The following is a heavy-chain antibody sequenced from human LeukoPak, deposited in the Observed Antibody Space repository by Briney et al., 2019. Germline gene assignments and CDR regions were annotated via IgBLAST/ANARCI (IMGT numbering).Heavy chain of an antibody. V-gene: IGHV4-61*02. J-gene: IGHJ4*02. CDR3: ARLSFGSSFHEGSYYFDY. Sequence: PSETLSLTCTVSGGSISSGSYYWSWIRQPAGKGLEWIGRIYTSGSTNYNPSLKSRVTISVDTSKNQFSLKLSSVTAADTAVYYCARLSFGSSFHEGSYYFDYWGQGTLVTVSS. CDR2: IYTSGST. CDR1: GGSISSGSYY. D-gene: IGHD6-13*01.